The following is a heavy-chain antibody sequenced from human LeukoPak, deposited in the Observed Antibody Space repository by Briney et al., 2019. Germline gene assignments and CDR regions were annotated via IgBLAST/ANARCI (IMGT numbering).Heavy chain of an antibody. CDR3: ARGADYYDSSGYPLDY. V-gene: IGHV4-34*01. CDR1: GGSFSGYY. CDR2: INHSGST. Sequence: SETLSLTCAVYGGSFSGYYWSWIRQPPGKGLEWIGEINHSGSTNYNPSLKSRVTISVDTSKNQFSPKLSSVTAADTAVYYCARGADYYDSSGYPLDYWGQGTLVTVSS. D-gene: IGHD3-22*01. J-gene: IGHJ4*02.